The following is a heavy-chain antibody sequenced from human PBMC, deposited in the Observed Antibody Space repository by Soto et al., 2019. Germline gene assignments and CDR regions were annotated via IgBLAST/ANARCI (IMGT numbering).Heavy chain of an antibody. D-gene: IGHD1-26*01. J-gene: IGHJ4*02. Sequence: QVQLVESGGGVVQPGRSLRLSCAASGFTFSSYGMHWVRQAPGKGLEWVAVISYDGSNKYYADSVKGRFTISRDNSKNTLYLQMNSLRAEDTAVYYCAKDPEIRGAFDYWGQGTLVTVSS. V-gene: IGHV3-30*18. CDR2: ISYDGSNK. CDR3: AKDPEIRGAFDY. CDR1: GFTFSSYG.